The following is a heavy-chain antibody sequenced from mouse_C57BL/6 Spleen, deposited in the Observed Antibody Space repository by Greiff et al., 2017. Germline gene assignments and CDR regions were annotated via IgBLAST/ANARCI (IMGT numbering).Heavy chain of an antibody. CDR1: GYTFTGYW. D-gene: IGHD6-1*01. Sequence: QVQLQQSGAELMKPGASVKLSCTATGYTFTGYWIAWVQQRPGNGLEWIGEILAGSGNTNYNERVKGRATFSADTTSNTAYMQLSSLTTEDTALYYCARVPLMGNYFGYWGKGPTLTAAS. V-gene: IGHV1-9*01. J-gene: IGHJ2*01. CDR2: ILAGSGNT. CDR3: ARVPLMGNYFGY.